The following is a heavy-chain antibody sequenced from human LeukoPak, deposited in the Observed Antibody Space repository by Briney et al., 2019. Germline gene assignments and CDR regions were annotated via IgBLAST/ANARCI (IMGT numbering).Heavy chain of an antibody. CDR3: ARGGLLWFRVEGEPFDY. J-gene: IGHJ4*02. CDR1: GGSISSSNYY. CDR2: VYYTGSI. V-gene: IGHV4-39*07. D-gene: IGHD3-10*01. Sequence: SETLSLTCTVSGGSISSSNYYWGWIRQPPGKGLEYIGSVYYTGSIHYNPSLTSRVTISVDTSKNQFSLKLSSVTAADTAVYYCARGGLLWFRVEGEPFDYWGQGTLVTVSS.